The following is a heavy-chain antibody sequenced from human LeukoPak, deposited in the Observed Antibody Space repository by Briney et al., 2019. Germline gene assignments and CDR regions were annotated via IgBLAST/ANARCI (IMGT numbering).Heavy chain of an antibody. D-gene: IGHD3-10*01. CDR2: IYPGDSDT. V-gene: IGHV5-51*01. CDR3: VRVEGSGSYYKNPPMNWFDP. Sequence: GESLKISCKGSGYSFTSNWIGWVRQMPGKGLGWMGIIYPGDSDTRYSPSFQGQVTISADKSISTAYLQWNSLKASDTAMYYCVRVEGSGSYYKNPPMNWFDPWGQGTLVTVSS. J-gene: IGHJ5*02. CDR1: GYSFTSNW.